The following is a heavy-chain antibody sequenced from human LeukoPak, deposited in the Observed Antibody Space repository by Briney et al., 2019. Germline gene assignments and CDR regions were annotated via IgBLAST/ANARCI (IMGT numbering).Heavy chain of an antibody. CDR2: ISTYIGNT. CDR3: ARDEGYGSGSY. CDR1: LYTFTSYG. Sequence: ASVKVSCKASLYTFTSYGINWVRQAPGQGLEWVGWISTYIGNTNYAQKLQGRVTMTTDTSTSTAYMELRSLRSDDTAVYYCARDEGYGSGSYWGQGTLVTVSP. J-gene: IGHJ4*02. V-gene: IGHV1-18*01. D-gene: IGHD3-10*01.